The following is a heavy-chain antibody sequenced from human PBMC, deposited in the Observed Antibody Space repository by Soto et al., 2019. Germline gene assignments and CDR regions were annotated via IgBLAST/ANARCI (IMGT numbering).Heavy chain of an antibody. D-gene: IGHD3-16*02. Sequence: SETLSLTCIVSGGSIRGFHWSWIRQSAAKGLEWIGRIYASGTTNYNPSLKTRVTMSVDASKNQFSLDLKSVTAADAAVYYCVKNYRSDGPGWFDPWGQGILVTSPQ. J-gene: IGHJ5*02. CDR2: IYASGTT. CDR1: GGSIRGFH. CDR3: VKNYRSDGPGWFDP. V-gene: IGHV4-4*07.